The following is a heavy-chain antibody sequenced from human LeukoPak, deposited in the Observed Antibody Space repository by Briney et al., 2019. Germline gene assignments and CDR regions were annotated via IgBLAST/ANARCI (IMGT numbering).Heavy chain of an antibody. D-gene: IGHD6-13*01. Sequence: ASVKVSCKASGYTFTSYGISWVRQAPGQGLEWMGWISAYNGNTNYAQKLQGRVTMTTDTSTSTAYMELRSLRSDDTAVYYCARDLSGSSGSSWSPWFDPWGQGTLVTVSP. CDR1: GYTFTSYG. CDR2: ISAYNGNT. J-gene: IGHJ5*02. V-gene: IGHV1-18*04. CDR3: ARDLSGSSGSSWSPWFDP.